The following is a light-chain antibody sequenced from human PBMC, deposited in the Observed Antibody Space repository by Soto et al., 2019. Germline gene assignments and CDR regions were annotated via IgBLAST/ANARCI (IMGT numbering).Light chain of an antibody. Sequence: DIQMTQSPSSLSASVGDRVTITCQASQNIRTYLNWYQQKPGQAPKLLIEDASNLGIGVPSRFSGSGSGTDFTFTISSLQPEDIATNYCQQYDDLPFTFCPRTKVDIK. CDR2: DAS. J-gene: IGKJ3*01. V-gene: IGKV1-33*01. CDR3: QQYDDLPFT. CDR1: QNIRTY.